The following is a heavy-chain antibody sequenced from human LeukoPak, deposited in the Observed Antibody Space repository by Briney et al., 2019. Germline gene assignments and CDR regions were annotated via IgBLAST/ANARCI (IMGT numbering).Heavy chain of an antibody. CDR2: ISYSGNT. V-gene: IGHV4-39*01. Sequence: PSETLSLTCTVSGGSFSSTGYYWDWIRHPPGKGLEWLGSISYSGNTYYNPSLKSRVTISVDTSKNQFSLKLNSVTAADTAVYYCARQSGTMADAFDIWGQGTMVTVSS. D-gene: IGHD3-10*01. CDR1: GGSFSSTGYY. CDR3: ARQSGTMADAFDI. J-gene: IGHJ3*02.